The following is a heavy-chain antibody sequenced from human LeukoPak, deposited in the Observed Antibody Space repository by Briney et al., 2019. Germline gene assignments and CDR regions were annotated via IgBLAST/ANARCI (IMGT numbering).Heavy chain of an antibody. CDR1: GYTLTELS. CDR2: FDPEDGET. V-gene: IGHV1-24*01. Sequence: ASVKVSCKVSGYTLTELSMHWVRQAPGKGLEGRGGFDPEDGETIYAQKFQGRVTMTEDTSTDTAYMELSSLRSEDTAVYYCATAVFGGYAIDPWGQGTLVTVSS. D-gene: IGHD3-22*01. CDR3: ATAVFGGYAIDP. J-gene: IGHJ5*02.